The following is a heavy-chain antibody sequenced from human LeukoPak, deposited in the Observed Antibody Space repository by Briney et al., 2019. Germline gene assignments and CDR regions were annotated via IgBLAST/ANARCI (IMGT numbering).Heavy chain of an antibody. V-gene: IGHV3-7*01. CDR2: IKQDGSEK. CDR3: ARKDCSGGSCYSDY. J-gene: IGHJ4*02. D-gene: IGHD2-15*01. CDR1: GFTFSSYW. Sequence: HPGGSLRLSCAASGFTFSSYWMSWVRQAPGKGLEWVANIKQDGSEKYYVDSVKGRFTISRDNAKNSLYLQMNSLRAEDTAVYYCARKDCSGGSCYSDYWGQGTLVTVSS.